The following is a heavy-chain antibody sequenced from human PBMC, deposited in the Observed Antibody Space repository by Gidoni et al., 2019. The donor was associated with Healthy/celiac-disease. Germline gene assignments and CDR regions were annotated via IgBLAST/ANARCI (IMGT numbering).Heavy chain of an antibody. CDR2: ISSSSSYI. J-gene: IGHJ3*02. Sequence: EVQLVESGGGLVKPGGSLRLSCAASGFTFSSYSMNWVSQVSGQGLEWVSSISSSSSYIYYADSVKGRFTISRDNAKNSLYLQMNSLRAEDTAVYYCARGRGSGTYDAFDIWGQGTMVTVSS. D-gene: IGHD2-15*01. V-gene: IGHV3-21*01. CDR1: GFTFSSYS. CDR3: ARGRGSGTYDAFDI.